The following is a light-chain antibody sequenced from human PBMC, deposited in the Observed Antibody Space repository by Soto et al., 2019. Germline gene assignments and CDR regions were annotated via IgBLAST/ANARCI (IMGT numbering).Light chain of an antibody. V-gene: IGKV1-33*01. J-gene: IGKJ3*01. Sequence: DISHSLNWYQQKPGRATNLLIYNASNLKTGVPSRFSGSGSGTDFTFTITSLQPEDIATYYCQQGDNGPPFTFAPGAKVDVK. CDR2: NAS. CDR3: QQGDNGPPFT. CDR1: DISHS.